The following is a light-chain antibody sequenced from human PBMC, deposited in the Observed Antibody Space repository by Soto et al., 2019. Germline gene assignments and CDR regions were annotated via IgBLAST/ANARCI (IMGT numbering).Light chain of an antibody. Sequence: EIVLTQSPGTLSLSPGDTVTLSCRASQSVSSSYLAWYQQTPGQAPRLLIYDASIRATGIPDRFSGSGSGTDFTLTISRLEPEDFAVYYCQQYGGSPLVTFGQGTRLEIK. CDR1: QSVSSSY. CDR3: QQYGGSPLVT. J-gene: IGKJ5*01. V-gene: IGKV3-20*01. CDR2: DAS.